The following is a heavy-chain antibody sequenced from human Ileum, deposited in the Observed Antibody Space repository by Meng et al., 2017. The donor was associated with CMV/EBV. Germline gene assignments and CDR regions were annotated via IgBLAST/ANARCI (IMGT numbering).Heavy chain of an antibody. Sequence: QVQLVQSGSELKEPGASVKISCKTSGYTFISYGINWVREAPGQRLEWMGWINNNTGNPTYAKDFTGRFVISLDTSVSTAYLQISSLRSEDTAVYYCTRGAGAHTAKFDYWGQGTLVTVSS. CDR2: INNNTGNP. J-gene: IGHJ4*02. CDR3: TRGAGAHTAKFDY. V-gene: IGHV7-4-1*02. CDR1: GYTFISYG. D-gene: IGHD5-18*01.